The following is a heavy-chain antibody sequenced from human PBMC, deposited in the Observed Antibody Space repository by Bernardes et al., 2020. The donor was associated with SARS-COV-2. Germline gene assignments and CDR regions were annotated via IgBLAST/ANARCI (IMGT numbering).Heavy chain of an antibody. CDR1: GGSVSGYY. CDR3: TRFPAVVRGVVIDY. CDR2: ISRSGST. Sequence: SETLSLTCAVYGGSVSGYYWSWVRQPPGKGLEWIGEISRSGSTNYNPSLKSRVTISIDTSKNQISLRLTSVTAADTAVYYCTRFPAVVRGVVIDYWGQGTLVTVSS. D-gene: IGHD3-10*01. V-gene: IGHV4-34*01. J-gene: IGHJ4*02.